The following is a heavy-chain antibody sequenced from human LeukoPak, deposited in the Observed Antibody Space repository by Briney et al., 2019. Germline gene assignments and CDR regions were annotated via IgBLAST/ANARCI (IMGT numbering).Heavy chain of an antibody. V-gene: IGHV4-30-2*01. D-gene: IGHD5-12*01. CDR2: IYHSGST. Sequence: SQTLSLTCAVSGGSISIGGYSCSWIRQPPGKGLEWIGYIYHSGSTYYNPSLKSRVTISVDRSKNQFSLKLSSVTAADTAVYYCARAGGYDSGWYFDLWGRGTLVTVSS. J-gene: IGHJ2*01. CDR3: ARAGGYDSGWYFDL. CDR1: GGSISIGGYS.